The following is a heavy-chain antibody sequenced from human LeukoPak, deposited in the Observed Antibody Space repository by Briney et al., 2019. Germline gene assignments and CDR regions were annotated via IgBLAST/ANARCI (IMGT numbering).Heavy chain of an antibody. D-gene: IGHD3-3*01. V-gene: IGHV4-39*07. J-gene: IGHJ5*02. CDR2: IYQRGTT. CDR3: ARDLLFDFGGGKMGGFDP. Sequence: SETLSLTCSVSGGSITSSGFYWAWIRQPPGKGLEWIGSIYQRGTTYYNPSLNSRVTISLDKSTNQFSLRLSSVTAADTAVYYCARDLLFDFGGGKMGGFDPWGQVPWSPSP. CDR1: GGSITSSGFY.